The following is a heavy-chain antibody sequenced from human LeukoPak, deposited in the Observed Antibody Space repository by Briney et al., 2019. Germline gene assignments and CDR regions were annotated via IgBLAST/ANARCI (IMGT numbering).Heavy chain of an antibody. CDR2: ISGYNGNT. CDR3: ARDQSYGSGSYQDY. D-gene: IGHD3-10*01. Sequence: ASVKVSCKASGYTFTSYGISWVRQAPGQGLEWMGWISGYNGNTNYAQKLQGRVTLTTDTSTSTAYMELRRLRSDDTAVYYCARDQSYGSGSYQDYWGQGTLVTVSS. J-gene: IGHJ4*02. CDR1: GYTFTSYG. V-gene: IGHV1-18*01.